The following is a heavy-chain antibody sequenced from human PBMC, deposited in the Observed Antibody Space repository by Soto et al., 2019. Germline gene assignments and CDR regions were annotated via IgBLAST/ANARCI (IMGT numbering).Heavy chain of an antibody. Sequence: QVQLVESGGGVVQPGRSLRLSCAASGFTFSSYGMHWVRQAPGKGLEWVAVIWYDGSNKYYADSVKGRFTISRDNSQKTLYLQMNSLRAEDTAVYYCARGPGAFDIWGQGTMVTVSS. CDR2: IWYDGSNK. V-gene: IGHV3-33*01. J-gene: IGHJ3*02. CDR3: ARGPGAFDI. D-gene: IGHD7-27*01. CDR1: GFTFSSYG.